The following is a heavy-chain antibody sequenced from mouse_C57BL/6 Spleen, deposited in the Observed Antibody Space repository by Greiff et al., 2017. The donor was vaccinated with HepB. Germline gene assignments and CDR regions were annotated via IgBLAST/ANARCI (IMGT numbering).Heavy chain of an antibody. CDR1: GFTFSSYA. V-gene: IGHV5-4*03. CDR3: AGKGYSWYFDV. J-gene: IGHJ1*03. CDR2: ISDGGSYT. Sequence: EVKLVESGGGLVKPGGSLKLSCAASGFTFSSYAMSWVRQTPEKRLEWVATISDGGSYTYYPDNVKGRFTISRDNAKNNLYLQMSHLKSEDTAMYYCAGKGYSWYFDVWGTGTTVTVSS. D-gene: IGHD2-3*01.